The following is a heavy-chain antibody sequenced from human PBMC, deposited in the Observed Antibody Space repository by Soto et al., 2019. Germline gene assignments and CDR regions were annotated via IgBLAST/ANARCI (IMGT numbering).Heavy chain of an antibody. V-gene: IGHV3-9*01. Sequence: GGSLRLSCAASGFTFDDYAMHWVRQAPGKGLEWVSGISWNSGSIGYADSVKGRFTISRDNAKNSLYLQMNSLRAEDTALYYCAKSSRAVALTSYYYFDYWGQGTLVTVSS. J-gene: IGHJ4*02. D-gene: IGHD6-19*01. CDR3: AKSSRAVALTSYYYFDY. CDR2: ISWNSGSI. CDR1: GFTFDDYA.